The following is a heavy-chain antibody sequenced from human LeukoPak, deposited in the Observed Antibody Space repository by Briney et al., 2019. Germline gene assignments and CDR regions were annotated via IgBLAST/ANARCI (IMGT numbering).Heavy chain of an antibody. D-gene: IGHD5-18*01. CDR1: GASISSYF. Sequence: SETLSLTCTVSGASISSYFWSWIRQPPGKGLEWIGYIFYSGSTNYNPSLKSRVTMSVDTSKNQFSLKLSSVTAADTAVYYCARGAKRQLWPPDYWGQGTLVTVSS. CDR3: ARGAKRQLWPPDY. J-gene: IGHJ4*02. V-gene: IGHV4-59*12. CDR2: IFYSGST.